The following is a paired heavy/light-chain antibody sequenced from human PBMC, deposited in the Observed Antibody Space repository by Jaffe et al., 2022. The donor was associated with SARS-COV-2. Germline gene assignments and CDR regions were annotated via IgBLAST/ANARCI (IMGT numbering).Heavy chain of an antibody. CDR3: ARRDECNGGSCASDYFDP. CDR2: FYFTGVT. CDR1: GGSITTSSYY. D-gene: IGHD2-15*01. Sequence: QVQLQESGPGLVKPSETLSLTCSVSGGSITTSSYYWSWIRQPPGKGLEWIGSFYFTGVTYYNPSLRGRVSISIDTSRNHFSLKVTSVTAADTAVYYCARRDECNGGSCASDYFDPWGQGTLVTVAS. J-gene: IGHJ5*02. V-gene: IGHV4-39*02.
Light chain of an antibody. J-gene: IGLJ2*01. Sequence: QSILTQPPSVSAAPGQRVTISCSGDASNIGQNYVSWYQQLPGSAPKLLIFDNYMRPSGVPARFSGSKSGTSATLAITGLQTGDEGDYYCASRDNSLSAMLFGGGTKVTVL. CDR2: DNY. CDR3: ASRDNSLSAML. V-gene: IGLV1-51*01. CDR1: ASNIGQNY.